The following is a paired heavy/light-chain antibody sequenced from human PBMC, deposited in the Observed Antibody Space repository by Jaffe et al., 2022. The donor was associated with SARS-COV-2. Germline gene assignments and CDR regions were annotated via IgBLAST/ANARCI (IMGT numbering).Light chain of an antibody. V-gene: IGLV2-23*01. CDR3: CSYAGSSTWV. CDR1: SSDVGSYNL. CDR2: ENS. Sequence: QSALTQPASVSGSPGQSITISCTGTSSDVGSYNLVSWYQQHPGKAPKLMIYENSKRPSGVSNRFSGSKSGNTASLTISGLQTEDEADYYCCSYAGSSTWVFGGGSKLTVL. J-gene: IGLJ3*02.
Heavy chain of an antibody. CDR1: GFTFRSFG. CDR3: ARDKGRGTYYDTYGMDV. CDR2: LWYDGSNE. J-gene: IGHJ6*02. D-gene: IGHD3-3*01. V-gene: IGHV3-33*01. Sequence: QVQLVESGGGVVQPGRSLRLSCAASGFTFRSFGMYWVRQAPGKGLEWVAVLWYDGSNENYVDSVKGRFTISRDNSKNTLYLQMNSLRAEDTAVYYCARDKGRGTYYDTYGMDVWGQGTTVTVSS.